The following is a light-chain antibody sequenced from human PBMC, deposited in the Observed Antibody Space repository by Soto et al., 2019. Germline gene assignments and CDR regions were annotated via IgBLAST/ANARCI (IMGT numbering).Light chain of an antibody. J-gene: IGKJ1*01. CDR2: GAS. CDR3: QQYAGPSRT. Sequence: EIVLTQSPGTLSLSPGEGATLSCRASQSVSSSYLAWYQQKPGQAPTLLIYGASNRAAGIPDRFSGSGSGTDFTLTISRLEAEDFAVYYCQQYAGPSRTFDHGTKVDIK. V-gene: IGKV3-20*01. CDR1: QSVSSSY.